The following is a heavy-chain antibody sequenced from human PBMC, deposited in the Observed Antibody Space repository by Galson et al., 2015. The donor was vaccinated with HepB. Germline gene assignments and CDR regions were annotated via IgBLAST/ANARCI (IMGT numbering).Heavy chain of an antibody. J-gene: IGHJ4*02. CDR1: GGTFSSYA. CDR3: ATHPRVAVAGQRGFDY. D-gene: IGHD6-19*01. CDR2: IIPIFGTA. Sequence: SVKVSCKASGGTFSSYAISWVRQAPGQGLEWMGGIIPIFGTANYAQKFQGRVTITADESTSTAYMELSSLRSEGTAVYYCATHPRVAVAGQRGFDYWGQGTLVTVSS. V-gene: IGHV1-69*13.